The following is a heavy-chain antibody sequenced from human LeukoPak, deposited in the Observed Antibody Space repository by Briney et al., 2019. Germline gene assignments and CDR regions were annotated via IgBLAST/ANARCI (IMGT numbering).Heavy chain of an antibody. J-gene: IGHJ3*02. CDR3: ARDRNEDAFDI. V-gene: IGHV3-53*01. CDR2: IYSGGST. Sequence: GGSRRLSCAASGFTVSSNYISWVRQAPGKGLEWVSVIYSGGSTYYADSVKGRFTISRDNSKNTLYLQMNSLRAEDTAVYYCARDRNEDAFDIWGQGTMVTVSS. CDR1: GFTVSSNY.